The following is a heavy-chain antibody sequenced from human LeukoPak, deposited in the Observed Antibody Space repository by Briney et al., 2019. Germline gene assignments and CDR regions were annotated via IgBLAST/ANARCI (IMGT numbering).Heavy chain of an antibody. J-gene: IGHJ4*02. Sequence: GGSLRLSCAASGFTFNNYWMTWVRQAPGKGLEWVANIKQDGSQIYYVDSVKGRFTISRDNAKNSVYLQMNSLRAGDTGIYYCARIGYSSSCTDYWGQGTLVTVSS. V-gene: IGHV3-7*01. CDR1: GFTFNNYW. CDR2: IKQDGSQI. D-gene: IGHD2-2*01. CDR3: ARIGYSSSCTDY.